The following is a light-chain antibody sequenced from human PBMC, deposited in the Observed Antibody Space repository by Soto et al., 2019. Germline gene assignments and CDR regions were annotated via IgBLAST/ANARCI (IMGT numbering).Light chain of an antibody. CDR3: QQYETFSGT. CDR1: QSISSW. Sequence: DIQMTQSPSTLSASVGDRVSITCRASQSISSWLAWYQQKPGKAPKVLIYGASSLGSGVPSRFSGSGSGTEFTLTISSLQPDDFATYYCQQYETFSGTFGPGTKVDI. J-gene: IGKJ1*01. CDR2: GAS. V-gene: IGKV1-5*01.